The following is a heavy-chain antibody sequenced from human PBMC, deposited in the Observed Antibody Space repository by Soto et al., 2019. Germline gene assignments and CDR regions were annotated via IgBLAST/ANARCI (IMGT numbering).Heavy chain of an antibody. V-gene: IGHV3-33*01. Sequence: QVQLVESGGGVVQPGRSLRLSCVASGFTFSSHGMHWVRQAPGEGLEWVASIWYDGSNKYYADSVKGRFTISRDNSQNTVYLEMNSLRPEDTAVYYCATHPTSSSPPGDYWGQGTLVIVSS. J-gene: IGHJ4*02. CDR1: GFTFSSHG. CDR2: IWYDGSNK. CDR3: ATHPTSSSPPGDY. D-gene: IGHD6-6*01.